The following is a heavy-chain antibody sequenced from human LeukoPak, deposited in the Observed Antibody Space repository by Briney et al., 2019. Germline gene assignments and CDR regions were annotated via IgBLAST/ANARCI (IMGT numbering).Heavy chain of an antibody. D-gene: IGHD2-15*01. V-gene: IGHV4-30-4*08. CDR2: IYYSGST. CDR3: ARTADASSTISIYFQH. CDR1: GGSISSGDYY. J-gene: IGHJ1*01. Sequence: TLSLTCTVSGGSISSGDYYWSWIRQPPGKGLEWIGYIYYSGSTYYNPSLKSRATISVDTSKNQFSLKLSSVTAADTAVYYCARTADASSTISIYFQHWGQGTLVTVSS.